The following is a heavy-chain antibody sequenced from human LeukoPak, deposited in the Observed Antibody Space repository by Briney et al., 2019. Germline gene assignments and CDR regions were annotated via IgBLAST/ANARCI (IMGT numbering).Heavy chain of an antibody. D-gene: IGHD4-23*01. V-gene: IGHV3-74*01. CDR3: LTIVETPIDAFDI. J-gene: IGHJ3*02. CDR2: INPDDKST. Sequence: GGSLRLSCAASGSTFSKYWLHWVRQPPGRGLVWLARINPDDKSTSYADSVKGRFTISIDNAKETLFLQMNSLTAEDTAVYYCLTIVETPIDAFDIWGQGAMVTVSS. CDR1: GSTFSKYW.